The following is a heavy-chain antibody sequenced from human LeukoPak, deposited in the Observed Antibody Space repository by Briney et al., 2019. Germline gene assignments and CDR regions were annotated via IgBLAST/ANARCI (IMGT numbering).Heavy chain of an antibody. D-gene: IGHD1-14*01. J-gene: IGHJ4*02. CDR1: GFTFSSYA. CDR2: ISGSGGST. V-gene: IGHV3-23*01. Sequence: HPGGSLRLSCAASGFTFSSYAMNWVRQAPGKGLEWVSGISGSGGSTYYADPVKGRFTVARDNSKTTLDLQMNSLRAEDTAVYYCAKPARTDYADYWGQGTLVTVSS. CDR3: AKPARTDYADY.